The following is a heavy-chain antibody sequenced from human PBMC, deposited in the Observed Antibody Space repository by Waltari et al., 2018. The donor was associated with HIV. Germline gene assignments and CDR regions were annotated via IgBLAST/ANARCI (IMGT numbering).Heavy chain of an antibody. V-gene: IGHV4-38-2*01. Sequence: QVQLQESGPGLVKPSDTLSLTCAVSHFSISSGHYWGWIRQSPGQGLEWIGSVFHSGSTFYNPSFRSRVSISVDTAKNQFSLKLTSVTAADTAVYYCARQPAPDSTWFQIYFDYWGQGTVVTVSS. J-gene: IGHJ4*02. CDR1: HFSISSGHY. CDR3: ARQPAPDSTWFQIYFDY. CDR2: VFHSGST. D-gene: IGHD6-13*01.